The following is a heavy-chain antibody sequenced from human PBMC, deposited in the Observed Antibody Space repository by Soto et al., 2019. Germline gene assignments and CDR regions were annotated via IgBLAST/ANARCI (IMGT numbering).Heavy chain of an antibody. V-gene: IGHV3-30*18. CDR3: AKDRGGYGSYFDY. J-gene: IGHJ4*02. CDR1: GFTFNTYG. D-gene: IGHD6-25*01. CDR2: ISHDGGDK. Sequence: GGSLRLSCAASGFTFNTYGIHWVRQAPGKGLEWVALISHDGGDKYYADSVKGRFTISRDNSKNTLSLRMNSLRPEDTAVYYCAKDRGGYGSYFDYCGQGT.